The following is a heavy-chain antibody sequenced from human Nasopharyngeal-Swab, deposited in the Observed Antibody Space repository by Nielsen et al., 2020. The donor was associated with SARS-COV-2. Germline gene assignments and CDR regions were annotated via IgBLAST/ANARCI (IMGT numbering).Heavy chain of an antibody. V-gene: IGHV3-30*03. CDR1: GFTFSGYG. CDR2: ISYDGSNK. CDR3: ATGSTTVVTPEYYYYMDV. J-gene: IGHJ6*03. D-gene: IGHD4-23*01. Sequence: GESLKISCAASGFTFSGYGMHWVRQAPGKGLEWVAVISYDGSNKYYADSVKGRFTISRDNSKNTLYLQMNSLRAEDTAVYYCATGSTTVVTPEYYYYMDVWGKGTTVTVSS.